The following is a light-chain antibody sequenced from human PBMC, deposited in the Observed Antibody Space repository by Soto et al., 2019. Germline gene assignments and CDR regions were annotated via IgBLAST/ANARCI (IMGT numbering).Light chain of an antibody. J-gene: IGKJ2*01. CDR1: QSISSY. V-gene: IGKV1-39*01. CDR2: KAS. CDR3: QQSYLVPET. Sequence: DIQMTQSPSSLSASVGDRVTITCRASQSISSYLNWYQQKPGKAPKLLIYKASTLKSGVPSRFSGSGSGTEFTLTISSLQPEDFATYYCQQSYLVPETFGRGTKVDIK.